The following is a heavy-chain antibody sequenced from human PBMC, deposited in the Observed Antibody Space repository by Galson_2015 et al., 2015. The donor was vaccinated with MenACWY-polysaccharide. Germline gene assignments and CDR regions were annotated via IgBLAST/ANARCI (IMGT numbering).Heavy chain of an antibody. D-gene: IGHD2/OR15-2a*01. CDR3: ARGIDYGMDV. CDR1: GFTISPNG. CDR2: IQYDEGTK. V-gene: IGHV3-30*02. J-gene: IGHJ6*02. Sequence: SLRLSCAASGFTISPNGMHWVRQAPGKGLEWVAFIQYDEGTKNFVDSVKGRFTISRDNSKDTLFLQMNNLRPEDTAVYYCARGIDYGMDVWGQGTTVAVSS.